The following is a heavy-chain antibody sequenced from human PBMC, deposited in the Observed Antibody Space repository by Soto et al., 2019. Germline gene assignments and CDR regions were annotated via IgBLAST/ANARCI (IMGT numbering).Heavy chain of an antibody. CDR3: AKDTEAAIFSDWFDP. V-gene: IGHV3-23*01. CDR1: GFTFSSYA. CDR2: ISGSGGST. D-gene: IGHD2-2*01. J-gene: IGHJ5*02. Sequence: GGSLRLSCAASGFTFSSYAMSWVRQAPGKGLEWVSAISGSGGSTYYADSVKGRFTISRDNSKNTLYLQMNSLRAEDTAVYYCAKDTEAAIFSDWFDPWGQGILVTVSS.